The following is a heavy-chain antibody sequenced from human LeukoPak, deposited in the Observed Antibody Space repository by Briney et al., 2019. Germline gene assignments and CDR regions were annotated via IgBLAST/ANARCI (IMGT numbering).Heavy chain of an antibody. CDR1: GFTFRSYG. Sequence: GRSLRLSCAASGFTFRSYGMHWVRQAPGKGLEWVAVIWYDGSNKYYADSVKGRFTISRDNSENTLYLQMNSLRAEDTAVYYCARGYGSGSYIFDYWGQGTLVTVSS. V-gene: IGHV3-33*01. CDR2: IWYDGSNK. CDR3: ARGYGSGSYIFDY. J-gene: IGHJ4*02. D-gene: IGHD3-10*01.